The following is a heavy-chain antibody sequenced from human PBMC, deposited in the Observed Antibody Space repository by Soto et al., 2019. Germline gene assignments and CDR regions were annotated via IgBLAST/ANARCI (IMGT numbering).Heavy chain of an antibody. V-gene: IGHV3-33*01. J-gene: IGHJ4*02. Sequence: GGSLRLSCAASGFTFSSYGMHWVRQAPGKGLEWVAVIWYDGSNKYYADSVKGRFTISRDNSKNTLYLQMNSLRAEDTAVYYCARDAGRTGYYSYYFDYWGQGTLVTVSS. CDR1: GFTFSSYG. D-gene: IGHD3-22*01. CDR2: IWYDGSNK. CDR3: ARDAGRTGYYSYYFDY.